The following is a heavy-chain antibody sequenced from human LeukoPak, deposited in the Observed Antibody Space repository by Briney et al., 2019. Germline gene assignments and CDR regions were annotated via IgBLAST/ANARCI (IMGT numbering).Heavy chain of an antibody. CDR3: ASPRAYDSRYLDF. CDR1: GFTFSSYR. D-gene: IGHD5-12*01. J-gene: IGHJ4*02. V-gene: IGHV3-21*01. CDR2: ISSSSSYI. Sequence: GGSLRLSCAASGFTFSSYRMNWVRKAPGKGLGWVSSISSSSSYIYYADSVKGRFTISRDNAKNSLYLQMNSLRAEDTAVYYCASPRAYDSRYLDFWGQGTLVTVSS.